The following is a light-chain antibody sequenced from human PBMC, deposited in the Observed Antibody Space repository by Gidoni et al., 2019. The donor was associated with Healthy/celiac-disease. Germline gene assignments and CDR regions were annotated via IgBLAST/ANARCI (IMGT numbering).Light chain of an antibody. CDR1: QSISSY. CDR2: AAS. J-gene: IGKJ2*01. CDR3: QQSYSTRYT. V-gene: IGKV1-39*01. Sequence: DIQMKQSPSSLSASVGDRVTITCRASQSISSYLNWYQQKPGTAPKLLIYAASSLQSGVPSRFSGSGSGTDFTLTISSLQPEDFATYYCQQSYSTRYTFGQGTKLEIK.